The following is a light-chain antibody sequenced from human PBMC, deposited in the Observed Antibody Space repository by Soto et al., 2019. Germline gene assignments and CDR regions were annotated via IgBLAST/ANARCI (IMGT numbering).Light chain of an antibody. V-gene: IGKV1-5*01. CDR3: QQYNSYPWT. J-gene: IGKJ1*01. Sequence: GERVTITCRASQSISSWLAWYQQKPGKAPNLLIYDASSLESGVPSRFSGSGSGTEFTLTISSLQPDDFATYYCQQYNSYPWTFGQGTKVEIK. CDR1: QSISSW. CDR2: DAS.